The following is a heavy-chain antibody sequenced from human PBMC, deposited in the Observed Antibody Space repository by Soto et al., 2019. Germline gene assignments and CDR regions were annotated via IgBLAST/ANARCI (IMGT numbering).Heavy chain of an antibody. J-gene: IGHJ6*02. CDR3: ARDPAIYSGKFDYGLDV. V-gene: IGHV3-48*03. D-gene: IGHD4-4*01. CDR2: IGTSGKTI. CDR1: GFTFSSYE. Sequence: LRLSCAVSGFTFSSYEMNWVRQAPGKGLEWVSYIGTSGKTIYYADSVRGRFTISRDNAKNSLYLQMNSLGAEDTAVYFCARDPAIYSGKFDYGLDVWGRGTTVTVSS.